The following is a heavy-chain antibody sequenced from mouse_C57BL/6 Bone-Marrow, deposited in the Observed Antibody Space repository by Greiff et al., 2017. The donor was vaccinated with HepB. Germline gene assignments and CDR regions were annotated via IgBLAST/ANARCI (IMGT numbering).Heavy chain of an antibody. CDR3: ARVDARDFDY. CDR1: GFTFTSYW. Sequence: VQLQQPGAELVKPGDSVKMSCTASGFTFTSYWIPWVEQRPGKGLEWIGDIYHGSGSNNYNEKFKSKATLTVDTSSSTAYMKLSSLTAEDSAVYYCARVDARDFDYWGQGTTLTVSS. V-gene: IGHV1-55*01. J-gene: IGHJ2*01. D-gene: IGHD2-3*01. CDR2: IYHGSGSN.